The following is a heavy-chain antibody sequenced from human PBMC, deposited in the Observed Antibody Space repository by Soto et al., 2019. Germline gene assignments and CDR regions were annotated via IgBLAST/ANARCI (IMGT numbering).Heavy chain of an antibody. CDR2: TYYRSKWYN. V-gene: IGHV6-1*01. D-gene: IGHD3-16*01. CDR1: RDIVSDNNAG. J-gene: IGHJ4*02. CDR3: ARELPYYVSGDSYLDY. Sequence: QTLSLTCAVSRDIVSDNNAGWHWTGQSPSRGREWLERTYYRSKWYNDYAVSVKSRIPVTPDTSKNQFSLHLNSVTPEDTAVYYCARELPYYVSGDSYLDYWGQGALVTVSS.